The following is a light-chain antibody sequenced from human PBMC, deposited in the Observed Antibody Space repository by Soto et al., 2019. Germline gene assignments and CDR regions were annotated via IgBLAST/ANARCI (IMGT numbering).Light chain of an antibody. J-gene: IGLJ1*01. CDR2: EVS. CDR1: SSDVGRYNY. CDR3: SSYTSTFTYV. Sequence: QSALAQPASVSGSPGQSITISCSGTSSDVGRYNYVSWYQQHPGTAPKLMIYEVSNRPSGVSNRFSGSKSGDTASLTISGLQAEDEADYYCSSYTSTFTYVFGAGTNVTVL. V-gene: IGLV2-14*01.